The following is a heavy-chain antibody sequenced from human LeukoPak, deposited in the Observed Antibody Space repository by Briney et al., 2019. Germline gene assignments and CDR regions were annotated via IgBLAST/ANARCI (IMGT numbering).Heavy chain of an antibody. CDR1: GFTFSSYS. CDR2: ISSSSSYI. J-gene: IGHJ4*02. D-gene: IGHD2-2*01. Sequence: GGSLRLSCAASGFTFSSYSMNWVRQAPGKGPEWVSSISSSSSYIFYADSVKGRFTISRDNAKNSLYLQMNSLRAEDTAVYYCASTDCSSTSCPNYYFDYWGQGTLVTVSS. V-gene: IGHV3-21*01. CDR3: ASTDCSSTSCPNYYFDY.